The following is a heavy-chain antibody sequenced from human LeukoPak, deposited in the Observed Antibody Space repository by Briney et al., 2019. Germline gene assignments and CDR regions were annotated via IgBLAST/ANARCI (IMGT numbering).Heavy chain of an antibody. D-gene: IGHD4/OR15-4a*01. Sequence: ASVKVSCKASGFTFINYYMHWVRQAPGQGLEWLGIINLSGGSTHYPQKFQDRVTMTRDTSTSTVYMELSSLRSKDTAVYYCARDLDYGEKSEDYWGQGTLVTVSS. CDR3: ARDLDYGEKSEDY. CDR2: INLSGGST. CDR1: GFTFINYY. V-gene: IGHV1-46*01. J-gene: IGHJ4*02.